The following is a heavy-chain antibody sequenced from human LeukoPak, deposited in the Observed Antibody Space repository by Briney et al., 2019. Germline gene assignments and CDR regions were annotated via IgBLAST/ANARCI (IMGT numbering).Heavy chain of an antibody. V-gene: IGHV3-73*01. CDR3: TRPYYDILTAREGFDI. J-gene: IGHJ3*02. D-gene: IGHD3-9*01. Sequence: GGSLRLSCAASGFTFSGSAMHWVRQASGKGLEWVGRIRSKANSYATAYAASVKGRFTISRDDSKNTAYLQINSLKTEDTAVYYCTRPYYDILTAREGFDIWGQGTMVTVSS. CDR1: GFTFSGSA. CDR2: IRSKANSYAT.